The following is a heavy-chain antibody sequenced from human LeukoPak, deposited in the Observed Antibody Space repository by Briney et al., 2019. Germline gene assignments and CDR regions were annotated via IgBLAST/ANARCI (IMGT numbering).Heavy chain of an antibody. CDR3: AKWARYCTNGVCYYFDY. CDR1: GFTFSSYA. Sequence: GGSLRLSCAASGFTFSSYAMSWVRQAPGKGLEWVSAISGSGGSTYYADSVKGRFTISRDNSKNTLYLQMNSLRAEDTAVYYCAKWARYCTNGVCYYFDYWGQGTLVTVSS. J-gene: IGHJ4*02. D-gene: IGHD2-8*01. CDR2: ISGSGGST. V-gene: IGHV3-23*01.